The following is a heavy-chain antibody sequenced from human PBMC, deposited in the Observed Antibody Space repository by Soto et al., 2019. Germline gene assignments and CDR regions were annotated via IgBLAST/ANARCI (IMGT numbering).Heavy chain of an antibody. V-gene: IGHV1-18*01. CDR2: INPYNGHT. J-gene: IGHJ4*02. D-gene: IGHD2-2*01. CDR3: ARGFCATTTCYDVDY. CDR1: GYTFNDYG. Sequence: QVPLVQSGAEVKKPGASVKVSCKASGYTFNDYGLSWVRQAPGQGLEWMGWINPYNGHTNYARNLQDRVTMTTDTSTTTAYLDLRSLGSDDTAMYYCARGFCATTTCYDVDYWGQGTLVTVSS.